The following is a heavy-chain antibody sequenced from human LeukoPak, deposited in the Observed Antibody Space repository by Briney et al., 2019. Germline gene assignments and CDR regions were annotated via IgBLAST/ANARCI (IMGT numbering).Heavy chain of an antibody. Sequence: ASETLSLTCTVSGYSITSGYNGAWIRQPPGEVLEWIGGIYHSGSAYYNPSLKSRLTISVDTSKNQFSLKLSSVTAADTAVYYCVRYCSSTTCYTRAVDYWGQGTLVTVSS. CDR2: IYHSGSA. CDR3: VRYCSSTTCYTRAVDY. J-gene: IGHJ4*02. V-gene: IGHV4-38-2*02. CDR1: GYSITSGYN. D-gene: IGHD2-2*02.